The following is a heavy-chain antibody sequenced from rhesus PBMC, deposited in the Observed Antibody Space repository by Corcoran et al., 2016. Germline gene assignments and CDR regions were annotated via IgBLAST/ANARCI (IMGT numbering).Heavy chain of an antibody. J-gene: IGHJ4*01. D-gene: IGHD5-24*01. CDR3: TRGGGTAGTVY. Sequence: EVQLVESGGGLVQPGGSLRLSCAASGFTFSNYWMSWVRQAPGKGLAWVGGLKNKADGGTAAYSESVKGRFTISRDESKNTLYLQMNSLKTEDTAVYYCTRGGGTAGTVYWGQGVLVTVSS. V-gene: IGHV3-16*02. CDR2: LKNKADGGTA. CDR1: GFTFSNYW.